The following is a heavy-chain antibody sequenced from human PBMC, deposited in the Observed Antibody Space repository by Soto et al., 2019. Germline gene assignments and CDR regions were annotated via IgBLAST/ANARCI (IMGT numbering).Heavy chain of an antibody. V-gene: IGHV3-23*01. Sequence: PGGSLRLSCAASGFTFSSYAMSWVRQAPGKGLEWVSSITGSGGSTYNADSVKGRFTISRDNSENTLYLQMNSLRAEDTAVYYCAKEYSDFLTAYYFLHNFGYHRARNAVPTQRYTVIGSAGM. CDR3: AKEYSDFLTAYYFLHNFGYHRARNAVPTQRYTVIGSAGM. CDR1: GFTFSSYA. J-gene: IGHJ6*01. CDR2: ITGSGGST. D-gene: IGHD3-9*01.